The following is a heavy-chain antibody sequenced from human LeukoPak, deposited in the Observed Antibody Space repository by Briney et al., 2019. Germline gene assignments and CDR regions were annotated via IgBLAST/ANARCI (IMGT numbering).Heavy chain of an antibody. V-gene: IGHV1-46*01. CDR2: INPSGGDT. CDR3: ARVADNNSGYYY. D-gene: IGHD3-22*01. J-gene: IGHJ4*02. CDR1: GYTFTSYY. Sequence: ASVKVSCKASGYTFTSYYMHWVRQAPGQGPEWMGIINPSGGDTSYAQKFQGRVTMTRDMSMRTVYMELSSLRSEDTAVYYCARVADNNSGYYYWGQGTLVTVSS.